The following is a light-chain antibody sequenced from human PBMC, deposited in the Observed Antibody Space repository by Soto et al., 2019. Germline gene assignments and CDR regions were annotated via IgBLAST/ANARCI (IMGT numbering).Light chain of an antibody. J-gene: IGKJ1*01. CDR2: RAS. Sequence: EIVLTQSPCSLSVSVGERATISYRASQSSSRYLAWDEQEPGEAPKLVVYRASRRDTGAAWRFSGSGSGTDSSLSINILLPEDCALYDGHQYCSTPPKFGQGTKVDI. CDR1: QSSSRY. CDR3: HQYCSTPPK. V-gene: IGKV3-20*01.